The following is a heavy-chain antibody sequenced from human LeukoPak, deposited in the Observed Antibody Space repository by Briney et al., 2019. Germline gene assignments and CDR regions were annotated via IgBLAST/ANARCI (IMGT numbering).Heavy chain of an antibody. CDR3: VGADRDGDPDHFDY. CDR2: IYRGGTT. J-gene: IGHJ4*02. CDR1: GFTFSRNY. D-gene: IGHD4-17*01. Sequence: GGSLRLSCAASGFTFSRNYMSWVRQAPGKGLEWVSLIYRGGTTYYADSVKGRFTISRDNSKNTLSLQMNSLRAEDTAVYYCVGADRDGDPDHFDYWGQGTLVTVSS. V-gene: IGHV3-53*01.